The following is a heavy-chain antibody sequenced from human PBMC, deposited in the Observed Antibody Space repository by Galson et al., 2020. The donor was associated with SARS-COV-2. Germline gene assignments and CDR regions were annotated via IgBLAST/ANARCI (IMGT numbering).Heavy chain of an antibody. Sequence: SVKVPCKASGYTFTNYTMHLVRQAPRQRLEWMGLINAGNGNTKYSQKFQGRVTITRDTSASTAYIELSSLRSEDTAVYYCARGRVATITDSIMGMDVGGQGTTVT. V-gene: IGHV1-3*01. CDR3: ARGRVATITDSIMGMDV. CDR2: INAGNGNT. CDR1: GYTFTNYT. D-gene: IGHD5-12*01. J-gene: IGHJ6*02.